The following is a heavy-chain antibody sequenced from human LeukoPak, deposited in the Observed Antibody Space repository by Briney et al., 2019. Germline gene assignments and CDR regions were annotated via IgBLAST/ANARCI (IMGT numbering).Heavy chain of an antibody. J-gene: IGHJ4*02. CDR3: ARDFRASGSLDY. D-gene: IGHD1-26*01. CDR2: IYYSGST. V-gene: IGHV4-59*01. CDR1: GGSINSYC. Sequence: SETLSLTCTVSGGSINSYCWSWVRQPPGKGLEWVGYIYYSGSTTYNPSLKSRVTLSVDTSQNQFSLKLSSVTAADTAVYYGARDFRASGSLDYWGQGTLATVSS.